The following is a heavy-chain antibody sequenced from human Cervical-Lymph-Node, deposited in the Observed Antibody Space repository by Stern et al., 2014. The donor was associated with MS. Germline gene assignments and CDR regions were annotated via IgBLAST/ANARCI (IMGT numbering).Heavy chain of an antibody. V-gene: IGHV2-5*02. D-gene: IGHD3-22*01. Sequence: QVTLKESGPTLVKPTQTLTLTCTFSGFSLSTSGVGGGWIRQPPGKALECLAHIYWDDDKRYSPSLKSRLTITKDSSKNQVVLTMTNMDPVDTATYYCAHSKVSGYMRDYFDYWGQGTLVTVSS. J-gene: IGHJ4*02. CDR1: GFSLSTSGVG. CDR2: IYWDDDK. CDR3: AHSKVSGYMRDYFDY.